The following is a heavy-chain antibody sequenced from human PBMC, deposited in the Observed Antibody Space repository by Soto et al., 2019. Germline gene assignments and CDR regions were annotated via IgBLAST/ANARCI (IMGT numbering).Heavy chain of an antibody. Sequence: ASVKVSCKASGYTFTSYGISWVQQAPGQGLEWMGWISAYNGNTNYAQKLQGRVTMTTDTSTSTAYMELRSLRSDDTAVYYCARDLLAGIAAAGTSWFDPWGQGTLVTVSS. D-gene: IGHD6-13*01. CDR3: ARDLLAGIAAAGTSWFDP. CDR2: ISAYNGNT. CDR1: GYTFTSYG. V-gene: IGHV1-18*01. J-gene: IGHJ5*02.